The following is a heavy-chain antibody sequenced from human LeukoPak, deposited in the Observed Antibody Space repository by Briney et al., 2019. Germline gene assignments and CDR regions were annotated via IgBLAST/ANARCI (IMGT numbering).Heavy chain of an antibody. CDR1: GFTFSSYW. D-gene: IGHD3-16*01. CDR2: IKQDGSEK. Sequence: GGSLRLSCAASGFTFSSYWMSWVRQAPGKGLEWVANIKQDGSEKYYVDSVKGRFTISRDNAKNSLYLQMNSLRAEDTAVYYCAKDRSTYDRDAFDIWGQGTMVTVSS. CDR3: AKDRSTYDRDAFDI. J-gene: IGHJ3*02. V-gene: IGHV3-7*03.